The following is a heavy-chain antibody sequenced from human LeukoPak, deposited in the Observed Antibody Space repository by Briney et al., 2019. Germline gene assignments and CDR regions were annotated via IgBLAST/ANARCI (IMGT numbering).Heavy chain of an antibody. V-gene: IGHV3-23*01. CDR1: GFTFSSYG. J-gene: IGHJ4*02. CDR2: ISGSGGST. Sequence: GGTLRLSCAASGFTFSSYGMSWVRQAPGKGLEWVSAISGSGGSTYYADSVEGRFTISRDNSKNTLYLQMNSLRAEDTAVYYCAKDWSGYKYDYWGQGTLVTVSS. CDR3: AKDWSGYKYDY. D-gene: IGHD3-3*01.